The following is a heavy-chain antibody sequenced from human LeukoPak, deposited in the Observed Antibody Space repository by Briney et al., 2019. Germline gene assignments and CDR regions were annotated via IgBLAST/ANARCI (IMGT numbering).Heavy chain of an antibody. CDR1: GGSISSYY. Sequence: SETLSLTCTVSGGSISSYYWSWIRQPPGKGLEWIGYIYYSGSTNYNPSLKSRVTIPVDTSKNQFSLKLSSVTAADTAVYYCARELDLGYGMDVWGQGTTVTVSS. V-gene: IGHV4-59*01. D-gene: IGHD3-16*01. J-gene: IGHJ6*02. CDR2: IYYSGST. CDR3: ARELDLGYGMDV.